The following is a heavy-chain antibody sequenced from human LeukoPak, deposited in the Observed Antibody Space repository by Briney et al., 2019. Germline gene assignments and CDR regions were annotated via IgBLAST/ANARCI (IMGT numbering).Heavy chain of an antibody. J-gene: IGHJ4*02. D-gene: IGHD3-22*01. CDR2: ISGSGDST. CDR3: ASGWSYYFDY. Sequence: GESLRLSCAASGFTFSSYAMNWVRQAPGKGLEWGSAISGSGDSTYYADSVKGRFTISRDNAKNSLYLQMNSLRAEDTAVYYCASGWSYYFDYWGQGTLVTVSS. V-gene: IGHV3-23*01. CDR1: GFTFSSYA.